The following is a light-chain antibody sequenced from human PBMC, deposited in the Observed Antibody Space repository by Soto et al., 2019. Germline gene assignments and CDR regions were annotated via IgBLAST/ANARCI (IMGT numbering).Light chain of an antibody. CDR1: SSNIGAGYD. CDR3: QSYDSSLSGYV. J-gene: IGLJ1*01. CDR2: GNS. Sequence: QSVLTQPPSVSGAPGQRVTISCTGSSSNIGAGYDVPWYQQLPGTAPKLLMYGNSNRPSGVPDRFSGSKSGTSASLAITGLQAEDEADYYCQSYDSSLSGYVFGTGTKLTVL. V-gene: IGLV1-40*01.